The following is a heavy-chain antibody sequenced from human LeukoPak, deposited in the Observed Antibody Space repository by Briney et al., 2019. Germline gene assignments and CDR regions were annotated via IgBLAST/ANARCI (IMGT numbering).Heavy chain of an antibody. CDR2: ISSSSSYI. D-gene: IGHD6-19*01. Sequence: SGGSLRLSCAASGFTFSSYSMNWVRQAPGKGLEWVSSISSSSSYIYYADSVKGRFTISRDNAKNSLYLQMNSLRAEDTAVYYCARQIAVAGYFDYWGQGTLVTVSS. CDR1: GFTFSSYS. CDR3: ARQIAVAGYFDY. J-gene: IGHJ4*02. V-gene: IGHV3-21*01.